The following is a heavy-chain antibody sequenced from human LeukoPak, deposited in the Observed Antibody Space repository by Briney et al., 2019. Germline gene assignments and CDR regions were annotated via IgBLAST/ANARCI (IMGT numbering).Heavy chain of an antibody. CDR2: IYYSGST. Sequence: SQTLSLTCTVSGGSISSGDYYWSWIRQPPGKGLEWIGYIYYSGSTYYNPSLKSRVTISVDTSKNQFSLKLSSVTAADTAVYYCARDRAPNFHGYGDYYYYYGMDVWGQGTTVTVSS. CDR1: GGSISSGDYY. D-gene: IGHD4-17*01. V-gene: IGHV4-30-4*01. CDR3: ARDRAPNFHGYGDYYYYYGMDV. J-gene: IGHJ6*02.